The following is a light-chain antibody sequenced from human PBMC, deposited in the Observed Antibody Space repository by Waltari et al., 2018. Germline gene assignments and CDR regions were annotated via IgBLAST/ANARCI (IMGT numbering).Light chain of an antibody. CDR2: GSA. J-gene: IGKJ2*01. V-gene: IGKV3-15*01. Sequence: EIVLTQSPATLSVSPGERATLSCRARQSVSSNLAWYQQQPGQAPRLLIYGSATRATMIPVRFSGRWSGTEVTLTLRCLQSEDCEVYDGQQYNIWLLYTSCQGTELAI. CDR3: QQYNIWLLYT. CDR1: QSVSSN.